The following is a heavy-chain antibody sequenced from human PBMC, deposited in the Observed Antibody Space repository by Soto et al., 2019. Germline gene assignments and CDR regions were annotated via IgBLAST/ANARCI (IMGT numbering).Heavy chain of an antibody. D-gene: IGHD6-25*01. V-gene: IGHV4-30-2*01. CDR1: GGSISSGGYS. CDR3: VREGTRISPQGYITAAGHFDR. Sequence: SETLSLTCAVSGGSISSGGYSWTWIRQPPGKGLEWIGYIYHSGNTYYNPSLKSRVTISGDRSKNQFTLNLSSVTAADTAVYYCVREGTRISPQGYITAAGHFDRWGQGALVTVSS. J-gene: IGHJ4*02. CDR2: IYHSGNT.